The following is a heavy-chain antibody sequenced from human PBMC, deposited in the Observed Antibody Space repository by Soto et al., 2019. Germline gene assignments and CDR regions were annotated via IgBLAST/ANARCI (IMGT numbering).Heavy chain of an antibody. J-gene: IGHJ4*02. CDR1: GGSVNSDSYY. CDR2: IYYTGST. Sequence: SETLSLTCTVSGGSVNSDSYYWSWIRQPPGKGLEWIGYIYYTGSTNYNPSLKSRVTISLDTSRNQFSLKLSSVTAAETAVFFCSRGQSPDPFFAYWGQGSLVPVSS. CDR3: SRGQSPDPFFAY. V-gene: IGHV4-61*01.